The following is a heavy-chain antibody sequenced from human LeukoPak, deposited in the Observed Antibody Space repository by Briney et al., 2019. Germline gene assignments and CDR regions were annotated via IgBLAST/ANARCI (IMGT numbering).Heavy chain of an antibody. D-gene: IGHD1-26*01. V-gene: IGHV1-2*02. CDR1: GYTFTGYY. Sequence: ASVKVSCKASGYTFTGYYMHWVRQAPGQGLEWMGWINPNSGGTNYAQKLQGRVTMTTDTSTSTAYMELRSLRSDDTAVYYCARVGDSGSHLYYYYYMDVWGKGTTVTISS. CDR2: INPNSGGT. J-gene: IGHJ6*03. CDR3: ARVGDSGSHLYYYYYMDV.